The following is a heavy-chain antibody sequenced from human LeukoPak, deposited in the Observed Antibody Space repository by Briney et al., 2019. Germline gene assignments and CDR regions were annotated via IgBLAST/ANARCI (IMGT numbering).Heavy chain of an antibody. D-gene: IGHD3-10*01. J-gene: IGHJ4*02. V-gene: IGHV3-23*01. CDR2: ISGSGGST. CDR1: GFTFSSYA. Sequence: GGSLRLSCAASGFTFSSYAMSWVRQAPGKGLEWVSAISGSGGSTYYADSVKGRFTISRDNSKNTPYLQMNSLRAEDTAVYYCAKRDGSGSYSFDYWGQGTLVTVSS. CDR3: AKRDGSGSYSFDY.